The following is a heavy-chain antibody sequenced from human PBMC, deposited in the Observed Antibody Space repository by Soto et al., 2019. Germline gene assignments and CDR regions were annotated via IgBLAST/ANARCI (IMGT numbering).Heavy chain of an antibody. CDR2: IKSKTDGGTT. V-gene: IGHV3-15*07. J-gene: IGHJ4*02. CDR3: TTEFYSSGWYGDY. Sequence: SVSNAWMNWVRQAPGKGLEWVGRIKSKTDGGTTDYAAPVKGRFTISRDDSKNTLYLQMNSLKTEDTAVYYCTTEFYSSGWYGDYWGQGTLGTVSS. D-gene: IGHD6-19*01. CDR1: SVSNAW.